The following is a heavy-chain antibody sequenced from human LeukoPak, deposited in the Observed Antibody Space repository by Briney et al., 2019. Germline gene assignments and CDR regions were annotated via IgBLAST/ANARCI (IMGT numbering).Heavy chain of an antibody. CDR2: ISGSGGST. CDR1: GFTFSNYA. CDR3: AKGLLWFGDQFDY. Sequence: PGGSLRLSCAASGFTFSNYAMSWVRQAPGKGLEWVSVISGSGGSTYYADSVKGRFTISRDNSKNTLYLQMNGLRAEDTAVYYCAKGLLWFGDQFDYWGQGTLVTVSS. V-gene: IGHV3-23*01. J-gene: IGHJ4*02. D-gene: IGHD3-10*01.